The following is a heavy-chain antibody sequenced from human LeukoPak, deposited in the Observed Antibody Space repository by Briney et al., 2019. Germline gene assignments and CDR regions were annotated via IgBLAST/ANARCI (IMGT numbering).Heavy chain of an antibody. D-gene: IGHD5-24*01. Sequence: GGSLRLSCAASGFTFSSYSMNWVRQAPGKGLEWVSYISGSSSTIYYADSVKGRFTISRDNAKNSLYLQLNSLRAEDTAVYYCARGHGYLDRYWGQGTLVTVSS. CDR2: ISGSSSTI. CDR1: GFTFSSYS. CDR3: ARGHGYLDRY. V-gene: IGHV3-48*01. J-gene: IGHJ4*02.